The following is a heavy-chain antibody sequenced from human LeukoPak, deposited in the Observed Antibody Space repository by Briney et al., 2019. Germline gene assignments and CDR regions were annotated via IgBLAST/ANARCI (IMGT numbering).Heavy chain of an antibody. J-gene: IGHJ4*02. CDR3: ARHLSGVTGYTYGRGVDY. D-gene: IGHD5-18*01. V-gene: IGHV3-7*01. CDR1: GFTFSSYF. Sequence: GGSLRLSCAASGFTFSSYFMSWVRQAPGKGLEWVANIKKDGSEKYYVDSVKGRFTISRDNAKKSLYLQMNSLRAEDTAVYYCARHLSGVTGYTYGRGVDYWGQGTLVTVSS. CDR2: IKKDGSEK.